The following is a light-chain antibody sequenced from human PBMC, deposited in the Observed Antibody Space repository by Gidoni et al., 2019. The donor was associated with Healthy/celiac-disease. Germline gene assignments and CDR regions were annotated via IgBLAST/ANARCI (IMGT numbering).Light chain of an antibody. J-gene: IGKJ4*01. V-gene: IGKV3-11*01. Sequence: ENVLTQAPATLSLSPGERATPPCRASQSVSSYLAWYQQKPGQAPRLLIYDASNRATGIPARFSGSGSGTDFTLTISSLEPEDFAVYYCQQRSNWPPLTFGGGTKVEIK. CDR1: QSVSSY. CDR3: QQRSNWPPLT. CDR2: DAS.